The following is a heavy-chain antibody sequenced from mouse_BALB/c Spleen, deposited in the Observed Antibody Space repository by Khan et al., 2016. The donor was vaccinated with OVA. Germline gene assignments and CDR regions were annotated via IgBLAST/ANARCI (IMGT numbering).Heavy chain of an antibody. CDR2: INPDNGDT. CDR1: GYTFTDHY. V-gene: IGHV1-26*01. J-gene: IGHJ2*01. D-gene: IGHD6-1*01. Sequence: VPLKESGPELVKPGASVKMSCKASGYTFTDHYMKWVRQSHGKILEWIADINPDNGDTFYNEKFKDKATLTVDKSSSTAYMQLNSLTSEDSAVYFCAKGLWDYWGQGTTLTVSS. CDR3: AKGLWDY.